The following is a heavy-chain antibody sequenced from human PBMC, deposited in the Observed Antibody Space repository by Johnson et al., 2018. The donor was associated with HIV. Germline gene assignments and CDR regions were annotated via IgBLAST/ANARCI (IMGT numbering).Heavy chain of an antibody. CDR1: GFTVSNNY. V-gene: IGHV3-53*01. Sequence: VQLVESGGGLIQPGGSLRLSCAASGFTVSNNYMSWVRQAPGKGLEWVSVIYAGGTTYYADSVKGRFTLSRDNAKNSLYLQMNSLRAEDTAVYYCARDSAGLRVTMIVANAFDIWGQGTMVTVSS. J-gene: IGHJ3*02. CDR2: IYAGGTT. D-gene: IGHD3-22*01. CDR3: ARDSAGLRVTMIVANAFDI.